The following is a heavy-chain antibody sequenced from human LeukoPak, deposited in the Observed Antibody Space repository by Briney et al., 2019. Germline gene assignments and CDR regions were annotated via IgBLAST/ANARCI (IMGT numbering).Heavy chain of an antibody. CDR3: ARDHWGYCSGGSCQTDY. J-gene: IGHJ4*02. CDR1: TFIFGSYS. Sequence: GGSLRLSCVGSTFIFGSYSMNWVRQAPGKGLEWVSSISSSSSYIYYADSVKGRFTISRDNAKNSLYLQMNSLRAEDTAVYYCARDHWGYCSGGSCQTDYWGQGTLVTVSS. CDR2: ISSSSSYI. V-gene: IGHV3-21*01. D-gene: IGHD2-15*01.